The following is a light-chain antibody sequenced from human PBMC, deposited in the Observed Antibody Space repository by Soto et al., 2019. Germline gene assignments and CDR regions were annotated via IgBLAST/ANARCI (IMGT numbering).Light chain of an antibody. CDR3: QQLDSYPFT. CDR1: QGISSY. CDR2: AAS. V-gene: IGKV1-9*01. Sequence: DIQLTQSPSFLSASVGDRVTIACRASQGISSYLAWYQQKPAKAPKLLIYAASTLQSGVPSRFSGSGSGTEFTLTISTLQPEDFATYYCQQLDSYPFTFGQGTNLEIK. J-gene: IGKJ2*01.